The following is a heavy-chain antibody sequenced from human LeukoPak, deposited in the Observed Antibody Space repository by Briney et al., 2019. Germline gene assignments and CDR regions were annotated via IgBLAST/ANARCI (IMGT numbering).Heavy chain of an antibody. J-gene: IGHJ4*02. D-gene: IGHD6-6*01. CDR3: ARSRYSSSKFAY. Sequence: SETLSLTCTVSGDSISSYYWSWIRQPPGKGLEWIGYIYYSGSTNYNPSLKSRVTISVDTSKNQFSLKLSSVTAADTAVYYCARSRYSSSKFAYWGQGTLVTVSS. CDR1: GDSISSYY. CDR2: IYYSGST. V-gene: IGHV4-59*01.